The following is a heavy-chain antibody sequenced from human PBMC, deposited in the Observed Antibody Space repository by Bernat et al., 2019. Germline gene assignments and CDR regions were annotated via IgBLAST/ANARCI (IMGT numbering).Heavy chain of an antibody. D-gene: IGHD3-22*01. V-gene: IGHV3-23*04. J-gene: IGHJ3*02. CDR2: ISGSGGST. Sequence: EVQLVESGGGVVRPGGSLRLSCAASGFTFSSYAMSWVRQAPGKGLEWVSAISGSGGSTYYADSVKGRFTISRDNSKNTLYLQMNSLRAEDTAVYYCAKDPSYDSSGYRVAEDAFDIWGQGTMVTVSS. CDR3: AKDPSYDSSGYRVAEDAFDI. CDR1: GFTFSSYA.